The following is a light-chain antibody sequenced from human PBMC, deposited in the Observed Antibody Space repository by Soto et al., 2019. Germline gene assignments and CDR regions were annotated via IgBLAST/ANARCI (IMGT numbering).Light chain of an antibody. CDR2: GAS. J-gene: IGKJ1*01. CDR3: QQYGSSRT. CDR1: ETVNSNY. Sequence: DIVLTQSPGTLSLSPGERATLSCRASETVNSNYLAWYQQKRGQAPRLLIYGASRRATGILDRFSGSGSGTDFTLTITRLEPEDFAVYYCQQYGSSRTFGQGTKVEIK. V-gene: IGKV3-20*01.